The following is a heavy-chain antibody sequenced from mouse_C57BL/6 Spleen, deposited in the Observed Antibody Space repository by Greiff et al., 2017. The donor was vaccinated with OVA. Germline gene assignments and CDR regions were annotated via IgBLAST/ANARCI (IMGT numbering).Heavy chain of an antibody. Sequence: EVKVVESGGGLVKPGGSLKLSCAASGFTFSSYAMSWVRRTPEKRLEWVATISDGGSYTYYPDNVKGRFTISRDNAKNNLYLQMSQLKSEDTAMYYCARDNGNYFYAMDYWGQGTSVTVSS. CDR2: ISDGGSYT. D-gene: IGHD2-1*01. V-gene: IGHV5-4*01. J-gene: IGHJ4*01. CDR1: GFTFSSYA. CDR3: ARDNGNYFYAMDY.